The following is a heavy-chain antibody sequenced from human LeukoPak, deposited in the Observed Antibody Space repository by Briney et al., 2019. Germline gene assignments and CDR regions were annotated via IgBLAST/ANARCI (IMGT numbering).Heavy chain of an antibody. J-gene: IGHJ6*03. CDR3: ARLPKDSSSYHYYYYYMDV. V-gene: IGHV4-59*08. CDR1: GGSISSYY. D-gene: IGHD6-6*01. CDR2: IYYSGST. Sequence: SETLSLTCTVSGGSISSYYWSWIRQPPGKGLEWIGYIYYSGSTNYNPSLKSRVTISVDTSKNQFSLKLSSVTAADTAVYYCARLPKDSSSYHYYYYYMDVWGKGTTVTVSS.